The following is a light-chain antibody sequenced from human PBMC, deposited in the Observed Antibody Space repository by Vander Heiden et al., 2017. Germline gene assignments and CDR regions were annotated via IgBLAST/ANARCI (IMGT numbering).Light chain of an antibody. J-gene: IGLJ3*02. CDR3: QSYDSSLNWV. V-gene: IGLV1-40*01. Sequence: QSVLTQPPSVSGAPGQRVTISCTGSSSNIGAGYDVHWYQQLPGTAPKLLVYGNTNRPSGVPDRFSGSKSGTSASLAITGLQAEDEADYYCQSYDSSLNWVFGGGTKLTAL. CDR1: SSNIGAGYD. CDR2: GNT.